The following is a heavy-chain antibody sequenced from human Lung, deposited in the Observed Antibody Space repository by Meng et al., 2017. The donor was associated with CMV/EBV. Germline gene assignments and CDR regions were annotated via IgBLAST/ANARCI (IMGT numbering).Heavy chain of an antibody. J-gene: IGHJ6*01. D-gene: IGHD4-17*01. CDR2: IIPIFGTA. CDR1: GGTFSSYA. V-gene: IGHV1-69*05. Sequence: SVKVSCQASGGTFSSYAISWVRQAPGQGLEWMGGIIPIFGTANYAQKFQGRVTITTDESTSTAYMELSSLRSEDTAVYYCARGNYGDYHYYGMDVWGQGXTVTVSS. CDR3: ARGNYGDYHYYGMDV.